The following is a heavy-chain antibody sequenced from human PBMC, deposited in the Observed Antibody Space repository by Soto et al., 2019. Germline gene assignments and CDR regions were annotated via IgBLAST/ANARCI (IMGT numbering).Heavy chain of an antibody. CDR3: ARMETFGSLNWFDP. D-gene: IGHD3-16*01. CDR2: MNPGSGDT. CDR1: GYSFTNND. J-gene: IGHJ5*02. V-gene: IGHV1-8*01. Sequence: VKVSCKASGYSFTNNDASWVRQATGQGLEWMGWMNPGSGDTGYAQKFQGRVTMTRDISIATAYMELSSLRSDDTAIYYCARMETFGSLNWFDPWGQGTLVTVS.